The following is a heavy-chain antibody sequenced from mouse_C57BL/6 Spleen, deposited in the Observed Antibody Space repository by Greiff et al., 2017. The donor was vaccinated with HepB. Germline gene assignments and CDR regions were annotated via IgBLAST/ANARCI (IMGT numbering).Heavy chain of an antibody. V-gene: IGHV1-50*01. CDR2: IDPSDSYT. CDR3: ARRDYYGSSFPDY. CDR1: GYTFTSYW. J-gene: IGHJ2*01. Sequence: QVQLQQPGAELVKPGASVKLSCKASGYTFTSYWMQWVKQRPGQGLEWIGEIDPSDSYTNYNQKFKGKATLTVDTSSSTAYMQLSSLTSEDSAVYYCARRDYYGSSFPDYWGQGTTLTVSS. D-gene: IGHD1-1*01.